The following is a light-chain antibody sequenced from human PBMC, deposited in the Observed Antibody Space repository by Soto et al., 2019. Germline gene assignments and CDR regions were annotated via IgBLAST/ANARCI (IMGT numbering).Light chain of an antibody. J-gene: IGKJ4*01. CDR2: GTS. CDR3: QQYGSSPALT. Sequence: IVFTQSPGTLPLSAGQRATLSCRAIQSVSSNYLAWYQQKPGQAPRLLIYGTSSRATGIPDRFSGSGSGTEFTLTISSLQSEDFAVYYCQQYGSSPALTFGGGTKVDIK. CDR1: QSVSSNY. V-gene: IGKV3-20*01.